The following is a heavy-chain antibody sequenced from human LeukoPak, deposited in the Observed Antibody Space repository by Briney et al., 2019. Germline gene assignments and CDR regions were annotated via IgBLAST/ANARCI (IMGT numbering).Heavy chain of an antibody. CDR3: AKDWLGYDVDY. CDR1: GFTFSSYG. CDR2: IRYDGGNK. Sequence: QTGGSLRLSCAASGFTFSSYGMHWVRQAPGKGLEWVAFIRYDGGNKYYADSVKGRFTISRDNSKNTLYLQMNSLRAEDTAVYYCAKDWLGYDVDYWGQGTLVTVSS. D-gene: IGHD5-12*01. J-gene: IGHJ4*02. V-gene: IGHV3-30*02.